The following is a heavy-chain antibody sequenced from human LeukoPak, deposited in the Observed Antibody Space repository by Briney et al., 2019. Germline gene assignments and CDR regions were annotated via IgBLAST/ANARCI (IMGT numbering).Heavy chain of an antibody. V-gene: IGHV4-59*01. CDR1: GGSISSYS. CDR2: IYYSGST. Sequence: SETLSLTCTVSGGSISSYSWSWIRQPPGKGLEWIGYIYYSGSTNYNPSLKSRVTISVDTSKNQFSLELSSVTAADTAVYYCARAVTYYYDSSGYYFDYWGQGTLVTVSS. J-gene: IGHJ4*02. CDR3: ARAVTYYYDSSGYYFDY. D-gene: IGHD3-22*01.